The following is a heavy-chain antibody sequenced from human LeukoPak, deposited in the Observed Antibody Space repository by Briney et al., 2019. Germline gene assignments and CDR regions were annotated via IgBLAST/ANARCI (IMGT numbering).Heavy chain of an antibody. V-gene: IGHV3-33*01. D-gene: IGHD1-26*01. J-gene: IGHJ5*02. Sequence: GGSLRLSCTASGFNFSYYAMHWVRQAPGKGLVWVALIWFDGSNEYYEDSVKGRFTISRDNSKDTVFLQMNSLTVDDTAVYFCARLVGGTTGVTDSWGQGSLVSVS. CDR1: GFNFSYYA. CDR2: IWFDGSNE. CDR3: ARLVGGTTGVTDS.